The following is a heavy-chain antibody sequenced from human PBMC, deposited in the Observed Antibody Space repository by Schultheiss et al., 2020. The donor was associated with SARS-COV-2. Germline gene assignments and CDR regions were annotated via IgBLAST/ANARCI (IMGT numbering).Heavy chain of an antibody. CDR3: ARDQEARFDP. V-gene: IGHV4-61*01. Sequence: SETLSLTCTVSGYSISSGSYYWTWIRLPPGKGLEWIGYIYYSGSTNYNPSLKSRVTISVDTSKNQFSLKLSSVTAADTAVYYCARDQEARFDPWGQGTLVTVSS. J-gene: IGHJ5*02. CDR1: GYSISSGSYY. CDR2: IYYSGST.